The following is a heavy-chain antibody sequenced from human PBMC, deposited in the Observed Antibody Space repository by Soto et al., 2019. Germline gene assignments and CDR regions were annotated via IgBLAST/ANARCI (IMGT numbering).Heavy chain of an antibody. D-gene: IGHD6-6*01. J-gene: IGHJ6*02. CDR2: IIPIFGTA. V-gene: IGHV1-69*13. Sequence: ASVKVSCKASGGTFSSYAISWVRQAPGQGLEWMGGIIPIFGTANYAQKFQGRVTITADESTSTAYMELSSLRSEDTAVYYCASAWSSSSGRYYGMDVWGQGTTVTVSS. CDR1: GGTFSSYA. CDR3: ASAWSSSSGRYYGMDV.